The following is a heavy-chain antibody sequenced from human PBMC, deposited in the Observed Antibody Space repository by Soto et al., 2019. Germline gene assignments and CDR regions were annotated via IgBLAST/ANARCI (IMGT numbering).Heavy chain of an antibody. D-gene: IGHD6-6*01. V-gene: IGHV3-23*01. Sequence: GGSLRLSCAASGFTFSSYAMSWVRQAPGKGLEWVSAISGSGGSTYYADSVKGRFTISRDNSKNMLYLQMNSLRAEDTAVYYCAKDSHVSSSLDYWGQGTLVTVSS. CDR1: GFTFSSYA. J-gene: IGHJ4*02. CDR3: AKDSHVSSSLDY. CDR2: ISGSGGST.